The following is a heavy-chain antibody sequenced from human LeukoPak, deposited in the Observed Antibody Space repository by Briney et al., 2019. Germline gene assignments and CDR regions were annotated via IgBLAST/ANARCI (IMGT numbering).Heavy chain of an antibody. CDR1: GYSFPSYW. CDR3: ARGGSRGWSY. Sequence: GESLKISCKGSGYSFPSYWIGWVRQMPGKGLEWMGNVYCGDSDTRYSPSFQGQVTISADKSITTAYLQWSSLKASDSAIYYCARGGSRGWSYWGQGTLVTVSS. J-gene: IGHJ4*02. D-gene: IGHD6-19*01. CDR2: VYCGDSDT. V-gene: IGHV5-51*01.